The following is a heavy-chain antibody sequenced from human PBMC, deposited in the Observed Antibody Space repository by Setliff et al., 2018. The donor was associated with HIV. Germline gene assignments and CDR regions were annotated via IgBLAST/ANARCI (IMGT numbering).Heavy chain of an antibody. J-gene: IGHJ4*02. CDR3: VRDPFGSDY. CDR1: RFTISDFH. D-gene: IGHD3-3*01. CDR2: IDSSDGPT. V-gene: IGHV3-11*04. Sequence: GGSLRLSCAASRFTISDFHMSWIRQAPGKGLEWISYIDSSDGPTYYADSVKGRFSMSRDNTKNSLYLHMDSLRAEDTAVYYCVRDPFGSDYWGQGTLVTVSS.